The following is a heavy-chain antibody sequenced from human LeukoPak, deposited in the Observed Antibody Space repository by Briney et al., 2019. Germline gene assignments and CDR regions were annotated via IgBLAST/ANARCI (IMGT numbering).Heavy chain of an antibody. J-gene: IGHJ3*02. Sequence: SETLSLTCTVSGGSISSYYWSWIRQPPGKGLEWIGYIYYSGSTNYKPSLKSRVTISVDTSKNQFSLNLTSVTAADTAVYYCARVLFTEEDAFDIWGQGTMVTVSS. CDR3: ARVLFTEEDAFDI. CDR2: IYYSGST. CDR1: GGSISSYY. V-gene: IGHV4-59*12.